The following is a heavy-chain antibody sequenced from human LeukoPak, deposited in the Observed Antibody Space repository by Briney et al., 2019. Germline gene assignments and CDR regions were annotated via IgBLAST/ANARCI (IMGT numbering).Heavy chain of an antibody. Sequence: PSETLSLTCTVSGGSISSSSYYWGWIRQPPGKGLEWIGSIYYSGSTYYNPSLKSRVTISVDTSKNQFSLKLSSVTAADTAVYYCARVHYDFWSGQLKRFDPWGQGTLVTVSS. V-gene: IGHV4-39*01. CDR1: GGSISSSSYY. D-gene: IGHD3-3*01. J-gene: IGHJ5*02. CDR3: ARVHYDFWSGQLKRFDP. CDR2: IYYSGST.